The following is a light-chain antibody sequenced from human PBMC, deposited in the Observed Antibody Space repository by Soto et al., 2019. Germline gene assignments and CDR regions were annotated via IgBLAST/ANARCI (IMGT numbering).Light chain of an antibody. CDR2: GAS. J-gene: IGKJ3*01. CDR1: QNIRTY. CDR3: QQSYTSVFG. Sequence: DIQMTQSPSSLSASVGDRVTITCRASQNIRTYLNWYQQKPGKAPNLLIYGASSLQSGVPSRFSGSWSETDVSLTINSLQPEDFATCYWQQSYTSVFGFGPGTKVDIK. V-gene: IGKV1-39*01.